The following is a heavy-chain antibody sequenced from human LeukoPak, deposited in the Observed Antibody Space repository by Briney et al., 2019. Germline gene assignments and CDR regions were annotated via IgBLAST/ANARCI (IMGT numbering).Heavy chain of an antibody. V-gene: IGHV3-15*01. CDR3: ATGFSAASHDGY. Sequence: GGSLRLSCAASGFTFSSAWMTWVRQPPAKGLEWVGRIKEISNGGTTEYAAPVKDRFIISRDDSINTLYLEMNSLKTEDTAVYYCATGFSAASHDGYWGQGTLVTVSS. CDR2: IKEISNGGTT. D-gene: IGHD2-15*01. J-gene: IGHJ4*02. CDR1: GFTFSSAW.